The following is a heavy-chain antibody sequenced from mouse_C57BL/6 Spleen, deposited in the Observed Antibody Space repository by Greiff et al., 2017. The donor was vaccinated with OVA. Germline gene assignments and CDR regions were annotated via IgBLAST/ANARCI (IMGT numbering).Heavy chain of an antibody. CDR2: IWRGGST. V-gene: IGHV2-5*01. CDR1: GFSLTSYG. D-gene: IGHD4-1*01. CDR3: AKNRGAGSQEYFDV. Sequence: QVQLQQSGPGLVQPSQSLSITCTVSGFSLTSYGVHWVRQSPGKGLAWLGVIWRGGSTDYNAAFMSRLSITKDNSKSQVFFKMNSLQADDTAIYYCAKNRGAGSQEYFDVWGTGTTVTVSS. J-gene: IGHJ1*03.